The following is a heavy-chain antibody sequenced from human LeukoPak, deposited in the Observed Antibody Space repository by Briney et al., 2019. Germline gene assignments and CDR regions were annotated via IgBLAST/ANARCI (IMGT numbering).Heavy chain of an antibody. CDR2: ISSSSTYI. D-gene: IGHD3-10*01. CDR3: ARPTPYYGSGSHDAFDI. J-gene: IGHJ3*02. Sequence: PGGSLRLSCAASGFTFSSYSMNWVRQAPGKGLEWVSSISSSSTYIYYADSVKGRFTISRDNAKNSLYLQMSSLRAEDTALYYCARPTPYYGSGSHDAFDIWGQGTMVTVSS. V-gene: IGHV3-21*01. CDR1: GFTFSSYS.